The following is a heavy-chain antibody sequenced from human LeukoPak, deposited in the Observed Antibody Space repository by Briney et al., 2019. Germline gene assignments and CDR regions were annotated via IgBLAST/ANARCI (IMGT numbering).Heavy chain of an antibody. V-gene: IGHV3-30*04. CDR1: GFTFSSYA. CDR3: AKDLSGSYSFDY. D-gene: IGHD1-26*01. Sequence: GGSLRLSCAASGFTFSSYAMHWVRQAPGKGLEWVAVISYDGSNKYYADSVKGRFTISRDNSKNTLYLQMNSLRAEDTAVYYCAKDLSGSYSFDYWGQGTLVTVSS. CDR2: ISYDGSNK. J-gene: IGHJ4*02.